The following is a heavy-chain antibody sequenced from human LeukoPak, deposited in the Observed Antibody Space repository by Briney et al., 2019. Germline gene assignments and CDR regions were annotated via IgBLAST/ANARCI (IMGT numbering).Heavy chain of an antibody. D-gene: IGHD6-6*01. CDR1: GGSISSYY. J-gene: IGHJ4*02. CDR3: ARVQSGVISSSYDY. CDR2: IYTSGSH. Sequence: PSETLSLTCTASGGSISSYYRSWIRLPAGKGLEWVGRIYTSGSHNYNPSLKSRVTMSVDTSKNQFSLKLSSVTAADTAVYYCARVQSGVISSSYDYWGQGTLVTVSS. V-gene: IGHV4-4*07.